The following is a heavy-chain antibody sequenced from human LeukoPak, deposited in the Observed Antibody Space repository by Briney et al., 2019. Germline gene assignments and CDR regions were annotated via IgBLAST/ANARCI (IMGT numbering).Heavy chain of an antibody. CDR3: ARDFIVGATVDP. CDR2: INPNSGGT. Sequence: ASVKVSCKASGYTFTGYYMHWVRQAPGQGLEWMGWINPNSGGTNYAQKFQGRVTMTRDTSISTAYMELSRLRSDDTAVYYCARDFIVGATVDPWGQGTLVTVSS. CDR1: GYTFTGYY. J-gene: IGHJ5*02. D-gene: IGHD1-26*01. V-gene: IGHV1-2*02.